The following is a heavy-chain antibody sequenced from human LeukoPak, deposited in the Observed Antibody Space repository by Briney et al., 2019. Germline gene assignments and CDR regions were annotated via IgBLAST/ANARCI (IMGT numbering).Heavy chain of an antibody. J-gene: IGHJ5*01. V-gene: IGHV3-53*01. D-gene: IGHD2-2*01. CDR2: TYSGGSS. Sequence: GGSLRLSCAASGFTVTTNYMSWVRQAPGNGLEWVSVTYSGGSSYYADSVKGRFTVSRDISKNTVYLQMSSLRAEDTALYYCARIPSTGTSSWFDSWGQGTPVTVSS. CDR1: GFTVTTNY. CDR3: ARIPSTGTSSWFDS.